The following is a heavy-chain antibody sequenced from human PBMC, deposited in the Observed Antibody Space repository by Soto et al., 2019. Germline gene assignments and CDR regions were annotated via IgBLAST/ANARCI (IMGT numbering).Heavy chain of an antibody. Sequence: QVQLQQWGAGLLKPSETLSLTCAVYGGSFSGYYWSWIRQPPGKGLEWIGEINHSGSTNYNPSLKNRVTISVDTSKNQFSLKLSSVTAADTAVYYCARSHGAAGTYYYYGMDVWGQGTTVTVSS. J-gene: IGHJ6*02. CDR3: ARSHGAAGTYYYYGMDV. D-gene: IGHD6-13*01. V-gene: IGHV4-34*01. CDR1: GGSFSGYY. CDR2: INHSGST.